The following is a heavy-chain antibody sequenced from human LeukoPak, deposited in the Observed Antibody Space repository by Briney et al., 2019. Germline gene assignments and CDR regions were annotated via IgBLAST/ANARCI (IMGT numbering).Heavy chain of an antibody. CDR3: ARFSREYYYYYYMDV. D-gene: IGHD1-26*01. CDR1: GGTFSSYA. V-gene: IGHV1-69*13. CDR2: IIPIFGTA. J-gene: IGHJ6*03. Sequence: ASVKVSCKASGGTFSSYAISWVRQAPGQGLEWMGGIIPIFGTANYAQKFQGRVTITADESTSTAYMELSSLRSDDTAVYYCARFSREYYYYYYMDVWGKGTTVTVSS.